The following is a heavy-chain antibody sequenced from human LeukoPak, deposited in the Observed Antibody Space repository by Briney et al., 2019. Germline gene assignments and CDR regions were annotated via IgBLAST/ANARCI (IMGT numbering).Heavy chain of an antibody. J-gene: IGHJ5*02. V-gene: IGHV4-59*01. D-gene: IGHD6-13*01. CDR2: IYYSGTT. CDR3: ARRSSSWKNWFDP. CDR1: GGSIDSNS. Sequence: PSETLSLTCTVSGGSIDSNSWTCIRQPPGKGLEWIGYIYYSGTTNYNPSLKSRVTMSVDMSKNQFSLKLSSVTAADTAVYYCARRSSSWKNWFDPWGQGTLVTVSS.